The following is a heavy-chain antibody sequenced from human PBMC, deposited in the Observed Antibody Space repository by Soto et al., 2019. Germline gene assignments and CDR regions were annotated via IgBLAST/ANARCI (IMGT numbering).Heavy chain of an antibody. J-gene: IGHJ4*02. V-gene: IGHV3-9*01. CDR3: AKERSGRFG. Sequence: EVQLVESGGGLVQPGRSLRLSCAASGFTFDDYAMHWVRQAPGKGLEWVSGISWNSGSIGYADSVKGRFTISRDNAKNSLYLQINSLRAEDTALYYCAKERSGRFGWGQGTLVTVSS. D-gene: IGHD6-19*01. CDR2: ISWNSGSI. CDR1: GFTFDDYA.